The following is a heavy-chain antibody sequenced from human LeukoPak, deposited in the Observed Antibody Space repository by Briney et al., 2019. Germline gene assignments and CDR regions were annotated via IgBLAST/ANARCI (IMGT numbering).Heavy chain of an antibody. CDR2: ISAYNGNT. V-gene: IGHV1-18*01. CDR1: GYTFTSYG. J-gene: IGHJ4*02. Sequence: ASVKVSCKASGYTFTSYGISWVRQAPGQGLEWMGWISAYNGNTNYAQKLQGRVTMTEDTSTDTAYMELSSLRSEDTAVYYCATSDILTGYYYFDYWGQGTLVTVSS. D-gene: IGHD3-9*01. CDR3: ATSDILTGYYYFDY.